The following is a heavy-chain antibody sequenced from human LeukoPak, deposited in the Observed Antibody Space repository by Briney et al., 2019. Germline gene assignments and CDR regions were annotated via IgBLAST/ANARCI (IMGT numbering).Heavy chain of an antibody. CDR3: ARDNRAREPVWYFDY. D-gene: IGHD3-16*01. J-gene: IGHJ4*02. CDR1: GYTFTSYA. V-gene: IGHV1-3*01. Sequence: ASVTVSCKASGYTFTSYAMHWVRQAPGQRLEWMGWINAGNGNTKYSQKFQGRVTITRDTSASTAYMELSSLRSEDTAVYYCARDNRAREPVWYFDYWGQGTLVTVSS. CDR2: INAGNGNT.